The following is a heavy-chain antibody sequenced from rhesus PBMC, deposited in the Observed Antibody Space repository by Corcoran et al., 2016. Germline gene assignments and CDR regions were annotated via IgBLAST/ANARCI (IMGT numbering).Heavy chain of an antibody. V-gene: IGHV4S12*01. Sequence: QVQLQESGPGVVKPSETLSLTCAVSGGTLTSGYYYWSWVRQPPGKGLEWIGGIYSNSESTNYNPSLKRRVTISKDTSKNQFSLKLSSVTATDTAVYYCARAGYSSWSARFDVWGPGVLVTVSS. J-gene: IGHJ5-1*01. CDR1: GGTLTSGYYY. CDR3: ARAGYSSWSARFDV. CDR2: IYSNSEST. D-gene: IGHD6-13*01.